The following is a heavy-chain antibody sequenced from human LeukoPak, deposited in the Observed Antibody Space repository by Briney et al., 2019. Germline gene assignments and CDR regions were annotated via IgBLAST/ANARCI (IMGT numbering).Heavy chain of an antibody. CDR2: IDSDGTTT. V-gene: IGHV3-74*01. Sequence: PGGSLRLSCAVSGLTFSNFWMHWVRHAPGKGLVWVSGIDSDGTTTRYADSVKGRFTISRDNAKNSLYLQMNSLRAEDTAVYYCANHPMTTLGGQGTLVTVSS. CDR3: ANHPMTTL. J-gene: IGHJ4*02. CDR1: GLTFSNFW. D-gene: IGHD1-14*01.